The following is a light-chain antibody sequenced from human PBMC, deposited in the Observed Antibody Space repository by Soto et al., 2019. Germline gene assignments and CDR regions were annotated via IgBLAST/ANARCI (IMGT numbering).Light chain of an antibody. CDR3: QQYDNWPLT. CDR1: QSVDSN. Sequence: EIVMTQSPATLSVSPGERATLSCRASQSVDSNLAWYKQKPGQAPRLLIFGASTRATGIPARFSGSGSGTDFTLTISSLQSEDFGVYFCQQYDNWPLTFGGGTKVEIK. CDR2: GAS. J-gene: IGKJ4*01. V-gene: IGKV3D-15*01.